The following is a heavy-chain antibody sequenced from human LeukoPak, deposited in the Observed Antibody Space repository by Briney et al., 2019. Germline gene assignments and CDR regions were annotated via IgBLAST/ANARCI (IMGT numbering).Heavy chain of an antibody. Sequence: SETLSLTCAVYGGSFSGYYWSWIRPPPGKGLEWIGEINHSGSTNYNPSLKSRITISVDTSKNQFSLKLSSVTAADTAVYYCARVDCSSTSCYDRFFDYWGQGTLVTVSS. CDR2: INHSGST. CDR3: ARVDCSSTSCYDRFFDY. J-gene: IGHJ4*02. V-gene: IGHV4-34*01. D-gene: IGHD2-2*01. CDR1: GGSFSGYY.